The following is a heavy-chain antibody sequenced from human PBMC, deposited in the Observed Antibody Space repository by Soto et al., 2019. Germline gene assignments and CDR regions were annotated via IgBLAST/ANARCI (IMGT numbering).Heavy chain of an antibody. D-gene: IGHD4-17*01. CDR3: AKDQAPTGDSYYYYYMDV. V-gene: IGHV3-30*18. Sequence: GGSLRLSCAASGFTFSSYGMHWVRQAPGKGLEWVAVISYDGSNKYYADSVKGRFTISRDNSKNTLYLQMNSLRAEDTAVYYCAKDQAPTGDSYYYYYMDVWGKGTTVTVSS. CDR2: ISYDGSNK. CDR1: GFTFSSYG. J-gene: IGHJ6*03.